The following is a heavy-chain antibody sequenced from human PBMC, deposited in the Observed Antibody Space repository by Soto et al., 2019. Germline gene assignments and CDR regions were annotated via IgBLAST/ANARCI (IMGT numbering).Heavy chain of an antibody. CDR2: TYYRSKWYN. CDR1: GDSVSSNSAA. CDR3: ARDIKEGCSGGSCYWSTAPYYYYYGMDV. V-gene: IGHV6-1*01. J-gene: IGHJ6*02. Sequence: KQSQTLSLTCAISGDSVSSNSAAWNWIRQSPSRGLEWLGRTYYRSKWYNDYAVSVKSRITINPDTSKNQFSLQLNSVTPEDTAVYYCARDIKEGCSGGSCYWSTAPYYYYYGMDVWGQGTTVTVSS. D-gene: IGHD2-15*01.